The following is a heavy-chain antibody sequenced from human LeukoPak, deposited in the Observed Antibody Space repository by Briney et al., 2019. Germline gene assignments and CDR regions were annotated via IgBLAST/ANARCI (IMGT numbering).Heavy chain of an antibody. CDR1: GFTFSSYW. J-gene: IGHJ5*02. V-gene: IGHV3-74*01. CDR2: INTDGSST. CDR3: AKDYTATDNYNCFDP. D-gene: IGHD4-11*01. Sequence: GGSLRLSCAASGFTFSSYWMHWVRQAPGKGLVWVSRINTDGSSTSYADSVKGRFTISRDNAKNTLYLQMNSPRAEDTAVYYCAKDYTATDNYNCFDPWGQGTLVTVSS.